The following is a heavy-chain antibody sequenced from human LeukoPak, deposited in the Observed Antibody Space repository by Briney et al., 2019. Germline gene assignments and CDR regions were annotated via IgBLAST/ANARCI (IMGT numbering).Heavy chain of an antibody. V-gene: IGHV4-30-4*01. CDR1: GGSISSGDYY. CDR2: IYYSGST. J-gene: IGHJ4*02. Sequence: SETLSLTCTVSGGSISSGDYYWSWIRQPPGKGLEWIGYIYYSGSTYYNPSLMGRFTVSLDTSKNQFSLKLSSVTAADTAVYYCARGLPNSYIDYWGQGTLVTVPS. CDR3: ARGLPNSYIDY. D-gene: IGHD3-10*01.